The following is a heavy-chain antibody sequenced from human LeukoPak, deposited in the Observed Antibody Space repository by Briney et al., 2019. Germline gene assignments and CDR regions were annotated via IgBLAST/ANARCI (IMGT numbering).Heavy chain of an antibody. CDR1: GFNFGDYA. V-gene: IGHV3-49*03. CDR3: TRDKYGGNSNFFAH. D-gene: IGHD4-23*01. Sequence: PGGSLRLSCIGSGFNFGDYAMSWFRQAPEKGLEGVGFIRNKAFGGTAEYAASVKGRFTISRDDSRSIAYLQMDNLRVDDTGVYYCTRDKYGGNSNFFAHWGQGTLVTVST. J-gene: IGHJ4*02. CDR2: IRNKAFGGTA.